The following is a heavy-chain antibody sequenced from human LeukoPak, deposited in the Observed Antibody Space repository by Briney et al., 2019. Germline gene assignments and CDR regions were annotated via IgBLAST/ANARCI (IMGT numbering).Heavy chain of an antibody. CDR2: IYYSGST. V-gene: IGHV4-59*01. CDR1: GGSISSYY. CDR3: AREGNYDFWSDQGWFDP. D-gene: IGHD3-3*01. Sequence: PPETLSLTCTVSGGSISSYYWSWIRQPPGKGLEWIGYIYYSGSTNYNPSLKSRVTISVDTSKNQFSLKLSSVTAADTAVYYCAREGNYDFWSDQGWFDPWGQGTLVTVSS. J-gene: IGHJ5*02.